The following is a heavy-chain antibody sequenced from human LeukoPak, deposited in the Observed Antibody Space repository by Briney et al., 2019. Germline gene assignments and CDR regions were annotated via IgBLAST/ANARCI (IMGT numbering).Heavy chain of an antibody. D-gene: IGHD5-12*01. CDR1: NDSISNYY. J-gene: IGHJ3*02. V-gene: IGHV4-59*01. Sequence: SETLSLTCTVSNDSISNYYWSWIRQPPGKGLEWIAYIDYRGSTTNNPSLRSRITISVDTSRNQFSLKLRSVTAADTAVHYCARSRSGYGYEQGAFEIWGQGTMVTVSS. CDR3: ARSRSGYGYEQGAFEI. CDR2: IDYRGST.